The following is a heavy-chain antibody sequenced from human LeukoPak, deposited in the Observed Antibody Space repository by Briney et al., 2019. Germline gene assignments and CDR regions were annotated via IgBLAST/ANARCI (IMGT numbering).Heavy chain of an antibody. Sequence: GGSLRLSCAASGFTFRDYYMTWIRQAPGKGLEWISYISRSGNTLYYADSVEGRFTISRDNAKNSLYLQMNSLRAEDTAVYYCAKGSAYESLCSGGSCYSDNRGQGTLVTVSS. CDR2: ISRSGNTL. J-gene: IGHJ4*02. D-gene: IGHD2-15*01. CDR1: GFTFRDYY. CDR3: AKGSAYESLCSGGSCYSDN. V-gene: IGHV3-11*01.